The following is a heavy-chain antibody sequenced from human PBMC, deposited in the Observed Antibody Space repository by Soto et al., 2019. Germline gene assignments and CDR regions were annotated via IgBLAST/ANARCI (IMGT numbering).Heavy chain of an antibody. D-gene: IGHD2-15*01. CDR1: GFTFSSYS. CDR2: ISSSSSTI. J-gene: IGHJ4*02. CDR3: ARDYDCSGGSCYPFDY. V-gene: IGHV3-48*02. Sequence: ESGGGLVQPGGSLRLSCAASGFTFSSYSMNWVRQAPGKGLEWVSYISSSSSTIYYADSVKGRFTISRDNAKNSLYLQMNSLRDEDTAVYYCARDYDCSGGSCYPFDYWGQGTLVTVSS.